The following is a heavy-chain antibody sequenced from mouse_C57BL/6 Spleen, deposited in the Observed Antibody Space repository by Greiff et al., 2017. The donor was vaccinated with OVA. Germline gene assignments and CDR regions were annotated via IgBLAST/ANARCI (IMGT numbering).Heavy chain of an antibody. CDR1: GYTFTDYY. CDR3: ARYITTAGVLVY. J-gene: IGHJ2*01. D-gene: IGHD1-1*01. V-gene: IGHV1-26*01. CDR2: INPNNGGT. Sequence: EVQLQQSGPELVKPGASVKISCKASGYTFTDYYMNWVKQSHGKSLEWIGDINPNNGGTSYNQKFKGKATLTVDKSSSTAYMELRSLTSEDSAVYNGARYITTAGVLVYWGQGTTLTVSS.